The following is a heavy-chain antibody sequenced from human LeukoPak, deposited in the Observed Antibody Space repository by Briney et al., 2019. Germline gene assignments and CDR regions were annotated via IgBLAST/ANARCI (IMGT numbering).Heavy chain of an antibody. D-gene: IGHD4-11*01. CDR2: ISSSRGCT. J-gene: IGHJ3*02. CDR1: GFTFRSYS. CDR3: ATDPQYSFACDCDI. Sequence: GRTLRLSCAASGFTFRSYSMNGVRQAPGQGLEWGSSISSSRGCTYYTDSAKGRFTIYRENAKNTLYLQMNSLRAADTALFYCATDPQYSFACDCDIWGQGTMVTVSS. V-gene: IGHV3-21*01.